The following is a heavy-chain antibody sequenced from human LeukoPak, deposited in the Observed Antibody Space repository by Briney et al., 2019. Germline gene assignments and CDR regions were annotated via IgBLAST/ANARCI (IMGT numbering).Heavy chain of an antibody. CDR3: ARLEVNYYDSSGPSDY. J-gene: IGHJ4*02. CDR1: GYTFTSYY. Sequence: ASVKVSCKASGYTFTSYYMHWVRQAPGQGLEWMGWISAYNGNTNYAQKLQGRVTMTTDTSTSTAYMELRSLRSDDTAVYYCARLEVNYYDSSGPSDYWGQGTLVTVSS. CDR2: ISAYNGNT. V-gene: IGHV1-18*04. D-gene: IGHD3-22*01.